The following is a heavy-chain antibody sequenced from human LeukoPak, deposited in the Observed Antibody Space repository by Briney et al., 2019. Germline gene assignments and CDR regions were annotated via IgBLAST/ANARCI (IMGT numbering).Heavy chain of an antibody. CDR2: IWYDGSNK. CDR1: GFTFSSYG. D-gene: IGHD2-8*01. CDR3: ARDPRAIGYCTNGVCYSHGMDV. Sequence: GGSLRLSCAASGFTFSSYGMHWVRQAPGKGLEWAAVIWYDGSNKYYADSVKGRSTISRDNSKNTLYLQMNSLRAEDTAVYYCARDPRAIGYCTNGVCYSHGMDVWGQGTTVTVSS. J-gene: IGHJ6*02. V-gene: IGHV3-33*01.